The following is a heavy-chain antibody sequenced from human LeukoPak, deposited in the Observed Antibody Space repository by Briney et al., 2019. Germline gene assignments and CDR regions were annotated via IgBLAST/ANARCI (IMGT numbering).Heavy chain of an antibody. CDR1: GFTFGNYA. J-gene: IGHJ4*02. V-gene: IGHV3-30-3*01. D-gene: IGHD4-17*01. CDR2: ISDDGSRQ. CDR3: VKDRTGTHTLDY. Sequence: GGSLRLSCAATGFTFGNYAIHWGRQAPGKGLEWVAFISDDGSRQHYADSVKGRFTISRDNSKNTLNLQMNSLRAEDTAVYYCVKDRTGTHTLDYWGQGTLVTVSS.